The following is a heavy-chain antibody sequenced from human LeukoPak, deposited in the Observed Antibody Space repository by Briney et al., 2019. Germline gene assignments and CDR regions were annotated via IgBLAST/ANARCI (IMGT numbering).Heavy chain of an antibody. CDR1: EFTFTTYG. V-gene: IGHV3-33*01. CDR2: IYYDGSNI. D-gene: IGHD1-1*01. J-gene: IGHJ4*02. Sequence: GGSLRLSCAASEFTFTTYGMRWVRQAPGKGLEWVAFIYYDGSNIYYADYVKGRFTISRDISKNTLYLQMDSLRAEDTAIYYCARDWKTNSFDYWGQGTLVTVSS. CDR3: ARDWKTNSFDY.